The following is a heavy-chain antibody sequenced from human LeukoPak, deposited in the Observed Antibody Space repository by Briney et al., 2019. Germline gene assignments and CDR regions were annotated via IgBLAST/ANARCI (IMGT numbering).Heavy chain of an antibody. CDR2: IYHSGST. D-gene: IGHD6-19*01. J-gene: IGHJ4*02. CDR1: GGSISSGGYY. V-gene: IGHV4-30-2*01. Sequence: SQTLSLTCTVSGGSISSGGYYWSWIRQPPGKGLEWIGYIYHSGSTYYNPSLKSRVTISVDRSKNQFSLKLSSVTAADTAVYYCARAKPGIAVNYWGQGTLVTVSS. CDR3: ARAKPGIAVNY.